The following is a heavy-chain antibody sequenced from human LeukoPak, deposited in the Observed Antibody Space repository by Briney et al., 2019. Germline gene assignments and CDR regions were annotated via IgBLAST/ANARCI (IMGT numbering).Heavy chain of an antibody. CDR3: AKDLSEYYYDSSGYFDY. Sequence: GGSLRLSCAASGFSFSSYGMHWVRQAPGKGLEWVAVIWYDGSSKYYADSVKGRFTISRDNSKNTLYLQMNSLRAEDTAVYYCAKDLSEYYYDSSGYFDYWGQGTLVTVSS. J-gene: IGHJ4*02. CDR2: IWYDGSSK. CDR1: GFSFSSYG. D-gene: IGHD3-22*01. V-gene: IGHV3-30*02.